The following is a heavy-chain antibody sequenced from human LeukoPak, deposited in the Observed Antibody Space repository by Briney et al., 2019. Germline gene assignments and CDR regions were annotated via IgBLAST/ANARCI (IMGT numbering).Heavy chain of an antibody. D-gene: IGHD3-3*01. CDR1: GFTFSSYE. J-gene: IGHJ4*02. Sequence: PGGSLRLSCAASGFTFSSYEMNWVRQAPGKGLEWVSYISSSGSTIYYADSVKGRFTISRDNAKNSLYLQMNSLRAEDTAVYYCARDGVLRFLEWLTLDYWGQGTLVTVPS. CDR3: ARDGVLRFLEWLTLDY. V-gene: IGHV3-48*03. CDR2: ISSSGSTI.